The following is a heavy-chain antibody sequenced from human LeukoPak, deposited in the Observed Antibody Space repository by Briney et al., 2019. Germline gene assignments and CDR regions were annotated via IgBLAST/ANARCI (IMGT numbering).Heavy chain of an antibody. J-gene: IGHJ4*02. D-gene: IGHD5/OR15-5a*01. V-gene: IGHV4-34*01. CDR1: GGSFSGYY. CDR3: ARGKGVSGIYDTYFDY. CDR2: INHSGST. Sequence: PSETLSLTCAVYGGSFSGYYWSWIRQPPGKGLEWIGEINHSGSTNYNPSLKSRVTISVDASKNQFSLKLSSVTAADTAVYYCARGKGVSGIYDTYFDYWGQGTLVTVSS.